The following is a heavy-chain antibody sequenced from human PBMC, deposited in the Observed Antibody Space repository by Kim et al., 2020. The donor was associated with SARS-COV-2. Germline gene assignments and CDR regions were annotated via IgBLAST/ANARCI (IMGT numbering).Heavy chain of an antibody. Sequence: GGSLRLSCAASGFTFSSYWMHWVRQAPGKGLVWVSRINSDGSSTSYADSVKGRFTISRDNAKNTLYLQMNSLRGEDTAVYYCARGAGITIFGVVPAGYYYMDVWGKGTTVTVSS. V-gene: IGHV3-74*01. J-gene: IGHJ6*03. CDR2: INSDGSST. D-gene: IGHD3-3*01. CDR3: ARGAGITIFGVVPAGYYYMDV. CDR1: GFTFSSYW.